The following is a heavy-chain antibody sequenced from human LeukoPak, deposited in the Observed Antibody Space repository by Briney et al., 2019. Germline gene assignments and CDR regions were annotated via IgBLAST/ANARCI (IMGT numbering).Heavy chain of an antibody. CDR2: ISSSSSYI. Sequence: GGSLRLSCAASGFTFSSYSMNWVRQAPGKGLEWVSSISSSSSYIYYADSVKGRFTISRDNAKNSLYLQMNSLRAEDTAVYYCARAPCSSWYHFDYWGQGTLVTVSS. V-gene: IGHV3-21*01. J-gene: IGHJ4*02. D-gene: IGHD6-13*01. CDR1: GFTFSSYS. CDR3: ARAPCSSWYHFDY.